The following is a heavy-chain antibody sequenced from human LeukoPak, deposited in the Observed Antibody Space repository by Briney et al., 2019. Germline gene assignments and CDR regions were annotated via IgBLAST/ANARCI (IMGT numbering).Heavy chain of an antibody. Sequence: GRSLRLSWAASGFSFSSYSRKWVRQAQGKGLEWVSYISSSSSTIYYADSVKGRFTISRDNAKNSLYLQMNSLRAEDTAVYYCAVSAGYREVFDYWGQGTLVTVSS. D-gene: IGHD5-18*01. V-gene: IGHV3-48*01. CDR3: AVSAGYREVFDY. J-gene: IGHJ4*02. CDR2: ISSSSSTI. CDR1: GFSFSSYS.